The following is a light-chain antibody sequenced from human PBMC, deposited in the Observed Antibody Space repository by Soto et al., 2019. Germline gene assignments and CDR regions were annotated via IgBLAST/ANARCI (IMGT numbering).Light chain of an antibody. J-gene: IGKJ1*01. CDR2: GAS. Sequence: EVVMTQSPATLSVSPGERATLSCRASQSVGSNFAWYQQKPGQPHRLLIYGASSRATGIPDRFSGSGSGTDFTPTINRLEPEDFAVYFCQQYENSLTWTFGQGTKVDIK. V-gene: IGKV3-20*01. CDR3: QQYENSLTWT. CDR1: QSVGSN.